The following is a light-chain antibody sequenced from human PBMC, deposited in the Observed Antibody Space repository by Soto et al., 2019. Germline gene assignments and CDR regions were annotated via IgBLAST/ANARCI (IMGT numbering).Light chain of an antibody. Sequence: QSALTQPASLSGSPGQSITISCTGTSSDIGAYDYVSWFQQHPGKAPKLMISEVNNRPSGVSNRFSGSKSGNTAYLTISGLQVEDEADYYCCSFAGSSTFWVFGGGTKVTVL. CDR1: SSDIGAYDY. V-gene: IGLV2-14*01. CDR2: EVN. CDR3: CSFAGSSTFWV. J-gene: IGLJ3*02.